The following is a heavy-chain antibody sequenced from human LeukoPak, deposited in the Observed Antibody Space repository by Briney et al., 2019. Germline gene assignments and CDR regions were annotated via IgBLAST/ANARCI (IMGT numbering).Heavy chain of an antibody. D-gene: IGHD7-27*01. V-gene: IGHV1-8*02. CDR3: VRGGDLDY. CDR2: INPDTGDT. CDR1: GYTFRTYD. J-gene: IGHJ4*02. Sequence: ASVKVSCKASGYTFRTYDVNWVRQATGQGLEWVGWINPDTGDTSYARQFQGRVTLTSKTSIGTAYLDLNSLTSKDTGIYYCVRGGDLDYWGQGTLVTVSS.